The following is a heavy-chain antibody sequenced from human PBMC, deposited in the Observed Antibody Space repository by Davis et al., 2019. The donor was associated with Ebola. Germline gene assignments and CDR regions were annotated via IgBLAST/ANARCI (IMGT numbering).Heavy chain of an antibody. J-gene: IGHJ4*02. Sequence: GGSLRLSCAASGFTFSSYAMSWVRQAPGKGLEWVSAISGSGGSTYYADSVKGRFTISRDNSKNTLYLQMNSLRAEDTAVYYCAKGMYYDFWSGYFPFDYWGQGTLVTVSS. D-gene: IGHD3-3*01. CDR3: AKGMYYDFWSGYFPFDY. CDR1: GFTFSSYA. CDR2: ISGSGGST. V-gene: IGHV3-23*01.